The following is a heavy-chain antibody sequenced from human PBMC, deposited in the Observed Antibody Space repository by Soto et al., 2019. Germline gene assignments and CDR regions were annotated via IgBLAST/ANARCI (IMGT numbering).Heavy chain of an antibody. CDR1: GFTFSSYA. J-gene: IGHJ6*02. CDR2: ISGSGGST. Sequence: GSLRLSCACSGFTFSSYAMTWVRQAPGKGLDWVSSISGSGGSTFYADSVKGRFTISRDNSKNTLDLQMNSLRAEDTAVYYCAKDPKDSAIFGVVIIGRPNCYGMAVWGQGTTVPVSS. D-gene: IGHD3-3*01. CDR3: AKDPKDSAIFGVVIIGRPNCYGMAV. V-gene: IGHV3-23*01.